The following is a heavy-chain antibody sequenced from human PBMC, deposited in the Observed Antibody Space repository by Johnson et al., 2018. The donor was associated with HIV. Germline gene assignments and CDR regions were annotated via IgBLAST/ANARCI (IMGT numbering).Heavy chain of an antibody. CDR3: AGDFGGQLVRTVDI. J-gene: IGHJ3*02. V-gene: IGHV3-48*04. Sequence: VQLVESGGGVVQPGGSLRLSCAASGFTFSSYGMHWVRQAPGKGLEWVSYISSSGSTIYYADSLKGRFTISRDNAKKSLYLQMNSLRVEDTAVYYCAGDFGGQLVRTVDIWGQGTMVTVSS. D-gene: IGHD6-13*01. CDR1: GFTFSSYG. CDR2: ISSSGSTI.